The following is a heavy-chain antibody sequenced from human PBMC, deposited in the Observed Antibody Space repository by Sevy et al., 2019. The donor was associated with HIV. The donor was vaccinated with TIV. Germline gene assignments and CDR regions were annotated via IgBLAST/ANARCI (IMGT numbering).Heavy chain of an antibody. D-gene: IGHD2-8*01. CDR3: AREGCTKPHDY. CDR1: GFTFSKYP. CDR2: LSFGCGKI. J-gene: IGHJ4*02. V-gene: IGHV3-23*01. Sequence: GGSLRLSCAASGFTFSKYPMSWVRQPPGKGLEWVSTLSFGCGKINYADSVKGRFTISRDNSKSSVYLQMNNLRPEDTAVYYCAREGCTKPHDYWGQGTMVTVSS.